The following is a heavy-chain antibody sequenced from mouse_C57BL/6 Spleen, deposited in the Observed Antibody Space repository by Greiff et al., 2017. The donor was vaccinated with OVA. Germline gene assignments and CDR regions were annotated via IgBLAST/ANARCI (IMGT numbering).Heavy chain of an antibody. D-gene: IGHD3-3*01. V-gene: IGHV1-52*01. J-gene: IGHJ4*01. CDR1: GYTFTSYW. Sequence: QVQLQQPGAELVRPGSSVKLSCKASGYTFTSYWMHWVKQRPIQGLEWIGNIDPSDSETHYNQKFKDKATLTVDKSSSTAYMQLSSLTSEDSAVYYCAREGGTALYYAMDYWGQGTSVTVSS. CDR3: AREGGTALYYAMDY. CDR2: IDPSDSET.